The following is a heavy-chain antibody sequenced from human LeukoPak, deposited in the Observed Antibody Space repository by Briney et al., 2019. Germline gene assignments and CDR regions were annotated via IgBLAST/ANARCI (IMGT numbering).Heavy chain of an antibody. J-gene: IGHJ4*02. CDR3: ARGWTGGTFDY. CDR2: IYHSGST. CDR1: GGSISSSGYY. V-gene: IGHV4-30-2*01. D-gene: IGHD3/OR15-3a*01. Sequence: SQTLSLTCTVSGGSISSSGYYWSWIRQPPGKGLEWIGYIYHSGSTYYNPSLKSRVTISVDRSKNQFSLKLSSVTAADTAVYYCARGWTGGTFDYWGQGTLVTVSS.